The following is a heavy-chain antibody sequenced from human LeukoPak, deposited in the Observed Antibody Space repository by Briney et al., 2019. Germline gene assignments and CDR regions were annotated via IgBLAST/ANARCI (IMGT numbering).Heavy chain of an antibody. Sequence: SETLSLTCTASGGSISSSSYYWGWIRQPPGKGLEWIGSIYYSGSTYYNPSLKSRVTISVDTSKNQFSLKLSSVTAADTAVYYCASGEGQPPVRAFDIWGQGTMVTVSS. CDR2: IYYSGST. J-gene: IGHJ3*02. CDR3: ASGEGQPPVRAFDI. D-gene: IGHD3-10*02. CDR1: GGSISSSSYY. V-gene: IGHV4-39*07.